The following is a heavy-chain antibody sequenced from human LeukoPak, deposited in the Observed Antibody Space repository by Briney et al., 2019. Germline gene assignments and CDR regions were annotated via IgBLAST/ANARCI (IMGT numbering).Heavy chain of an antibody. D-gene: IGHD3-22*01. CDR2: VHYSGST. J-gene: IGHJ4*02. Sequence: SETLSLTCTVSGGSIGTYYWSWIRQPPGRGLEWMGYVHYSGSTRYSPSLKGRVTISVDTSKNQFSLRLSSVTAADTAVYYCARVTGYIVEDYFDYWGQGTLVTVSS. CDR3: ARVTGYIVEDYFDY. V-gene: IGHV4-59*01. CDR1: GGSIGTYY.